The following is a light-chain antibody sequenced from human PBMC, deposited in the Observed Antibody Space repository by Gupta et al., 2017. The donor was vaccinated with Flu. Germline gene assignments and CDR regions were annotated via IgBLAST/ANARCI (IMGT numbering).Light chain of an antibody. CDR2: QAS. J-gene: IGKJ4*01. CDR3: QQEKASPIT. Sequence: DIQMTQSPSTLSASVGDRVTITCRASQSISNWLAWYQQKPGKAPKFLMFQASSLETGVPSRFSGSGSGTEFTLTISSLQPDDFATYYCQQEKASPITFGGGTKVDIK. CDR1: QSISNW. V-gene: IGKV1-5*03.